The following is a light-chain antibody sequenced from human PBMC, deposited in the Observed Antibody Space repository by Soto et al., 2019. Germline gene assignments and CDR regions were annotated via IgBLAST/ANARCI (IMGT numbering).Light chain of an antibody. V-gene: IGKV2-24*01. J-gene: IGKJ2*01. CDR2: EIS. CDR1: QSLVHVDGNTY. CDR3: VQASQFPHT. Sequence: DIVLMQTPLSSAVTLGQPASISCRSSQSLVHVDGNTYLSWLQQRPGQPPRLLIYEISRRFAGVPDRFSGSGAGTDFTLEISRVEAEDVGVYYCVQASQFPHTFGQGTKLEIK.